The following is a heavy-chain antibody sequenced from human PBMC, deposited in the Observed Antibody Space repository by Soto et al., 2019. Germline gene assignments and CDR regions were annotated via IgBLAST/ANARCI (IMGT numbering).Heavy chain of an antibody. D-gene: IGHD2-21*02. CDR2: INVGNGNT. CDR3: ARSIVVVTAADY. Sequence: QVQLVQSGAEVKKPGASVKVSCKASGYTFTSYAMHWVRQAPRQRLEWMGWINVGNGNTKYSQKFQGRVTITRDTSASTAYMELSSLRSEDTAVYYCARSIVVVTAADYWGQGTLVTVSS. CDR1: GYTFTSYA. J-gene: IGHJ4*02. V-gene: IGHV1-3*01.